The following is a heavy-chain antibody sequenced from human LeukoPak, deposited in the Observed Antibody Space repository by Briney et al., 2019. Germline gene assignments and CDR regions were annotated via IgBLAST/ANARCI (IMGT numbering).Heavy chain of an antibody. CDR3: ARVARGVIYFYFDY. D-gene: IGHD3-10*01. CDR2: IIPIFGTA. V-gene: IGHV1-69*13. J-gene: IGHJ4*02. Sequence: SVKVSCKASGGTFSSYAISWVRQAPGQGLEWMGGIIPIFGTANYAQKFQGRVTITADESTSTAYMELSSLRSEDTAVYYCARVARGVIYFYFDYWGQGTLVTVSS. CDR1: GGTFSSYA.